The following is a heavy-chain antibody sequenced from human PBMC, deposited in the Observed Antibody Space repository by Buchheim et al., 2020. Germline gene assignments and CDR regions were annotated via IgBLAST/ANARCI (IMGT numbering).Heavy chain of an antibody. CDR1: GFTFSTYS. J-gene: IGHJ6*03. CDR3: VRDGYYYDSSAYTAYRYYMDL. V-gene: IGHV3-48*01. CDR2: MSSSSSTI. D-gene: IGHD3-22*01. Sequence: EVRLVESGGGLVQPGGSLRLSCAASGFTFSTYSMDWVRQAPGKGLEWVSYMSSSSSTIYYADSVKGRFTISRDNAKNSLYLQMNSLRAEDTAVYYCVRDGYYYDSSAYTAYRYYMDLWGKGTT.